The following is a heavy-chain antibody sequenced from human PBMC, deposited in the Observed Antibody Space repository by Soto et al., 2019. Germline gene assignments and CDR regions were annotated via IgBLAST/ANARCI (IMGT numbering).Heavy chain of an antibody. CDR3: VRDSETSSSWSLDY. CDR2: LSTTGFT. J-gene: IGHJ4*02. D-gene: IGHD6-13*01. CDR1: GFNVSSDY. Sequence: EVQLVESGGGLIQPGGSLRLSCVASGFNVSSDYMNWVRQAPGKVLEWVSVLSTTGFTSYADSVNGRFTISSDSSKNTLYLQMNSLRVEDTAVYYCVRDSETSSSWSLDYWGQGVLVTVSS. V-gene: IGHV3-53*01.